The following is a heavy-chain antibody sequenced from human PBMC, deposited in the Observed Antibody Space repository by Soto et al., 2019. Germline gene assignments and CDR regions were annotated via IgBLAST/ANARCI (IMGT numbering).Heavy chain of an antibody. V-gene: IGHV4-4*02. CDR3: ASRDPGTSVDY. D-gene: IGHD1-7*01. Sequence: SDSLYLTCAVSGGTVNSNNWWAWVRQPPGQGLEWIGEIYRTGSTNYNPSLKSRVTISLDKSENQFSLKVTSLTAADTAVYYCASRDPGTSVDYWGQGTLVTVSS. CDR2: IYRTGST. J-gene: IGHJ4*02. CDR1: GGTVNSNNW.